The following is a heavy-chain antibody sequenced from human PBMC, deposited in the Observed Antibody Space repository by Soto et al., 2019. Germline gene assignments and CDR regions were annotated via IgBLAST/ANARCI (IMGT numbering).Heavy chain of an antibody. V-gene: IGHV4-61*01. CDR3: ARASPYRSIAAAGRRARINYFDY. CDR2: IYYSGST. Sequence: SETLSLTCTVSGGSFSSGSYYWSWIRQPPGKGLEWIGYIYYSGSTNYNPSLKSRVTISVDTSKNQFSLKLSSVTATDTAVYYCARASPYRSIAAAGRRARINYFDYWGQGTLVTVSS. CDR1: GGSFSSGSYY. D-gene: IGHD6-13*01. J-gene: IGHJ4*02.